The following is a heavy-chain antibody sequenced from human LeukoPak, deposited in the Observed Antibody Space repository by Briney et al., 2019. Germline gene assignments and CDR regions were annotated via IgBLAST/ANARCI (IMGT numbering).Heavy chain of an antibody. D-gene: IGHD5-18*01. J-gene: IGHJ6*03. CDR2: IYSGGST. Sequence: PTGGSLRLSCAASGFTVRISYMNGARQAPGKGLEWVSVIYSGGSTYYADSVKGRFTISRDNSKNTLYLQMNSLRAEDTAVYYCAREDTYYYYMDVWGKGTTVTISS. V-gene: IGHV3-53*01. CDR3: AREDTYYYYMDV. CDR1: GFTVRISY.